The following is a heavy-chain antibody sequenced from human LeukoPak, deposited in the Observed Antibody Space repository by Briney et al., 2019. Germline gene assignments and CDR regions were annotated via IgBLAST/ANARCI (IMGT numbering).Heavy chain of an antibody. CDR3: ARGPLAYYYDSSGYPYYFDY. J-gene: IGHJ4*02. CDR1: GYTLTTYA. Sequence: ASVKVSCKASGYTLTTYAINWVRQAPGQGLEWMGWINPNSGGTNYAQKFQGWVTMTRDTSISTAYMELSRLRSDDTAVYYCARGPLAYYYDSSGYPYYFDYWGQGTLVTVSS. D-gene: IGHD3-22*01. CDR2: INPNSGGT. V-gene: IGHV1-2*04.